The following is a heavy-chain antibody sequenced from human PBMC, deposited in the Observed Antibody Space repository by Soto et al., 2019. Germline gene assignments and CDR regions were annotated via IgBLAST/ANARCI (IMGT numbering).Heavy chain of an antibody. CDR3: GRVHSTVTTSYYYYGMDV. J-gene: IGHJ6*02. V-gene: IGHV1-18*01. CDR1: GYTFTSYG. Sequence: ASVKVSCKASGYTFTSYGISWVRQAPGQGLEWMGWISAYNGNTNYAQKLQGRVTMTTDTSTSTAYMELRSLSSDDTAVYYCGRVHSTVTTSYYYYGMDVWGQGTTVTVSS. D-gene: IGHD4-17*01. CDR2: ISAYNGNT.